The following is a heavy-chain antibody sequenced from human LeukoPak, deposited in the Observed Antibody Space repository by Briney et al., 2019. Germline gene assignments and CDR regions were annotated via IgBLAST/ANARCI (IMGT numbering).Heavy chain of an antibody. V-gene: IGHV1-18*01. CDR1: GYTFTSYG. CDR3: ARDYYDSSGYPVGSFDY. D-gene: IGHD3-22*01. J-gene: IGHJ4*02. CDR2: ITAYNGNT. Sequence: ASVTVSFKASGYTFTSYGISWVRQARGQGGEGVGWITAYNGNTNYAQKLQGRVPMTTDTSTSTAYMELRSLRSDDTAVYYCARDYYDSSGYPVGSFDYWGQGTLVTVSS.